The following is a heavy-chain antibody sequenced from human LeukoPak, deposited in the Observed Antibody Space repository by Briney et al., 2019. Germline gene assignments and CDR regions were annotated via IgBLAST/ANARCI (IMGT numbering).Heavy chain of an antibody. CDR1: GYSIRSGYF. CDR3: VRQIEVRGDY. Sequence: SSETLSLTCAVSGYSIRSGYFWGWIRQPPGKGLEWIASIYHSGTTYYNPSLKSRVTISVDTSKNQFSLKPSSVTAADTAVYYCVRQIEVRGDYWGQRTLVTVSS. D-gene: IGHD2/OR15-2a*01. CDR2: IYHSGTT. J-gene: IGHJ4*02. V-gene: IGHV4-38-2*01.